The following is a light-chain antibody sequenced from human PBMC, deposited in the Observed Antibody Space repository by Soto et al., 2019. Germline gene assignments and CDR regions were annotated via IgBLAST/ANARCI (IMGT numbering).Light chain of an antibody. J-gene: IGLJ1*01. V-gene: IGLV2-14*03. CDR1: SSDVGGYNS. CDR2: DVS. Sequence: QSALTQPASVSGSPGQSITISCTGTSSDVGGYNSVSWYQHHPGKAPKLMIFDVSDRPSGVSSRFSGSKSGNTASLTISGLQAEDEADYYCRSYTTSTTPHYVFGPGTKVTV. CDR3: RSYTTSTTPHYV.